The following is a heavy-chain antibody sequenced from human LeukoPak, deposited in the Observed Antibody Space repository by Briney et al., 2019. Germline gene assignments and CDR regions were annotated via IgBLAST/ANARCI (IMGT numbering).Heavy chain of an antibody. J-gene: IGHJ6*02. D-gene: IGHD1-26*01. Sequence: GSSVTVSCTASGYTFTIYGISWVRQAPGQGLEWMGWISAYNGNTNYAQKLQGRVTMTTDTSTSTAYMELRSLRSDDTAVYYCARVEGATLVYYGMDVWGQGTTVTVSS. CDR3: ARVEGATLVYYGMDV. CDR1: GYTFTIYG. CDR2: ISAYNGNT. V-gene: IGHV1-18*01.